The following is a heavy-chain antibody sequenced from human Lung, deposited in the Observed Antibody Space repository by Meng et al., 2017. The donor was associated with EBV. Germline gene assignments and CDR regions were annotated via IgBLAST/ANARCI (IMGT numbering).Heavy chain of an antibody. CDR1: GYTFSSYG. D-gene: IGHD4-17*01. J-gene: IGHJ4*03. V-gene: IGHV3-33*01. CDR3: ARDFYGDYSLLDY. Sequence: QVQLGESGGGVVQPGRSLRLSCAASGYTFSSYGMHWVRQASGKGLEWLTFIWYDGVKKSYTDSVKGRFTISRDNSRNTLYLEMDSLRAEDTAMYDCARDFYGDYSLLDYWGHGTLVTVSS. CDR2: IWYDGVKK.